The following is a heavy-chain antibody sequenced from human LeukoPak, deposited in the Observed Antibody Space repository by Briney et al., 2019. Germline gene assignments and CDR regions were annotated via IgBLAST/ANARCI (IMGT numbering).Heavy chain of an antibody. CDR3: AKDYRRYCSSTSCYSFDY. D-gene: IGHD2-2*02. CDR2: ISYDGSNK. J-gene: IGHJ4*02. V-gene: IGHV3-30-3*01. CDR1: GFTFSSYA. Sequence: GGSLRLSCAASGFTFSSYAMHWVRQAPGKGLEWVAVISYDGSNKYYADSVKGRFTISRDNSENTLYLQMNSLRAEDTAVYYCAKDYRRYCSSTSCYSFDYWGQGTLVTVSS.